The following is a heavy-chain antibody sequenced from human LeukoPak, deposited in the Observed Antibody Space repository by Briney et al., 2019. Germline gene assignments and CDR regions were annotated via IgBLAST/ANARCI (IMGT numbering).Heavy chain of an antibody. CDR3: ASLIPGGYCSGGSCYSKYWYFDL. J-gene: IGHJ2*01. CDR1: GGSISSYY. V-gene: IGHV4-59*01. D-gene: IGHD2-15*01. CDR2: IYYSGST. Sequence: SETLSLTCTVSGGSISSYYWSWIRQPPGKGLEWIGYIYYSGSTNYNPSLKSRVTISVDTSKNQFSLKLSSVTAADTAVYYCASLIPGGYCSGGSCYSKYWYFDLWGRGTLVTVSS.